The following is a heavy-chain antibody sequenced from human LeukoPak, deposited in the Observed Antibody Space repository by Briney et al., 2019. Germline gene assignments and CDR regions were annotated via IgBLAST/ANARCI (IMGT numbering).Heavy chain of an antibody. CDR3: ARDHRPEIQYYYMDV. Sequence: PGGSLRLSCAASGFNLSNFGMHWVRQAPGKGLEWVAALLYDGNTKHYADSVKGRFTISRDISKNTFYLQMNSLTAEDTAVYYCARDHRPEIQYYYMDVWGKGTTVAVSS. D-gene: IGHD1-14*01. V-gene: IGHV3-33*01. CDR2: LLYDGNTK. J-gene: IGHJ6*03. CDR1: GFNLSNFG.